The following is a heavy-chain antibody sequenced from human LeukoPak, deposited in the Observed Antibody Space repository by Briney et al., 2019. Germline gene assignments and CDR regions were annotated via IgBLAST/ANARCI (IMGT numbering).Heavy chain of an antibody. D-gene: IGHD2-15*01. CDR3: ARGIAEGRFDP. J-gene: IGHJ5*02. CDR1: GFTFSSYA. CDR2: ISYDGSNK. Sequence: QPGGSLRLSCAASGFTFSSYAMHWVRQAPGKGLEWVAVISYDGSNKYYADSVKGRFTISRDNSKNTLYLQMNSLRAEDTAVYYCARGIAEGRFDPWGQGTLVTVPS. V-gene: IGHV3-30-3*01.